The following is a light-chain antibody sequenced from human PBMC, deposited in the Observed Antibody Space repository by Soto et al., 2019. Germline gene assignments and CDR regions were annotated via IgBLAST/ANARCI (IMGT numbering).Light chain of an antibody. CDR2: DVN. V-gene: IGLV2-11*01. Sequence: QSVLTQPRSVSGSPGQSVAISCTGTSSDVACYDYVSWYQQHPGKAPKLMIYDVNKRPSGVPDRFSGSKSGNTASLTISGLQAEDEADYYCCSFAGSFYVFGAGTKVTVL. CDR3: CSFAGSFYV. J-gene: IGLJ1*01. CDR1: SSDVACYDY.